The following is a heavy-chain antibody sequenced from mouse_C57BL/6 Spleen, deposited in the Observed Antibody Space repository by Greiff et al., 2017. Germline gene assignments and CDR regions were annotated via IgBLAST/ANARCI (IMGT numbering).Heavy chain of an antibody. CDR3: ARRDYYGSRGYYYDY. V-gene: IGHV1-26*01. D-gene: IGHD1-1*01. Sequence: EVQLQQSGPELVKPGASVKISCKASGYTFTDYYMNWVKQSHGKSLEWIGDINPNNGGTSYNQKFKGKATLTVDKSSSTAYMELRSLTSEDSAVYYGARRDYYGSRGYYYDYWGQGTTLTVSS. J-gene: IGHJ2*01. CDR1: GYTFTDYY. CDR2: INPNNGGT.